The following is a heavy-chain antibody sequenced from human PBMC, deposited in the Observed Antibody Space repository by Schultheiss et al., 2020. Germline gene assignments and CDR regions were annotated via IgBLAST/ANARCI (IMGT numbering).Heavy chain of an antibody. J-gene: IGHJ4*02. V-gene: IGHV1-46*01. CDR1: GYTFTGYD. Sequence: ASVKVSCKASGYTFTGYDMHWVRQAPGQGLEWMGIINPSGGSTSYAQKFQGRVTMTRNTSISTAYMELSSLRFDDTAVYYCAREDSSGYFRDWGQGTLVTGSS. D-gene: IGHD6-19*01. CDR3: AREDSSGYFRD. CDR2: INPSGGST.